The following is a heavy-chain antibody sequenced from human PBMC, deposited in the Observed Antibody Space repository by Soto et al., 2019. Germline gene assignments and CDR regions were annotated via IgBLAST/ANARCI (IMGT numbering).Heavy chain of an antibody. CDR1: GGSISSSSYH. CDR2: IYYSGST. D-gene: IGHD4-17*01. Sequence: PSETLSLTCTVSGGSISSSSYHWGWIRQPPGKGLEWIAYIYYSGSTNYNPSLKSRVTISVDTSKNQFSLKLSSVTAADTAVYYCARRYGPGFDYWGQGTLVTVSS. CDR3: ARRYGPGFDY. V-gene: IGHV4-61*05. J-gene: IGHJ4*02.